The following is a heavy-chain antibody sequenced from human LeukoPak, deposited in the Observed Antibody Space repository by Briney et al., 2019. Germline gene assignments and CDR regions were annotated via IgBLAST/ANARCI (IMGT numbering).Heavy chain of an antibody. J-gene: IGHJ4*02. CDR1: GYTFTSYG. Sequence: SVKVSCKASGYTFTSYGISWVRQAPGQGLEWMGWIIPIFGTANYAQKFQGRVTITADESTSTAYMELSSLRSEDTAVYYCARDRYSGYDSLGYWGQGTLVTVSS. CDR2: IIPIFGTA. CDR3: ARDRYSGYDSLGY. D-gene: IGHD5-12*01. V-gene: IGHV1-69*13.